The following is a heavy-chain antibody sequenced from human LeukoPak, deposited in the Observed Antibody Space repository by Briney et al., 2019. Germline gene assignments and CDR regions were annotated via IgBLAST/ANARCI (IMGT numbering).Heavy chain of an antibody. J-gene: IGHJ4*02. CDR2: IYHSGTT. Sequence: PSETLSLTCGVSGYSITSGYFWGWIRQPPGKGLEWIGSIYHSGTTYYNPSLRSRVTISVDTSKNQFSLKLSSVTAADTAVYYWATDVASSSWEVAFDYWGQGTLVTVSS. D-gene: IGHD6-13*01. CDR3: ATDVASSSWEVAFDY. V-gene: IGHV4-38-2*02. CDR1: GYSITSGYF.